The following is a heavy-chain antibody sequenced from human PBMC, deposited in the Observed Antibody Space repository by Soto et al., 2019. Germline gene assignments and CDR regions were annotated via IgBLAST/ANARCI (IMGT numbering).Heavy chain of an antibody. D-gene: IGHD5-12*01. Sequence: SETLSLTCTVSGGSISSYYWSWIRQPPGKGLEWIGYIYYSGSTNYNPSLKSRVTISVDTSKNQFSLKLSSVTAADTAVYYCLGLVATTLVWFDPWGQGTRVTLSS. CDR3: LGLVATTLVWFDP. V-gene: IGHV4-59*08. CDR1: GGSISSYY. CDR2: IYYSGST. J-gene: IGHJ5*02.